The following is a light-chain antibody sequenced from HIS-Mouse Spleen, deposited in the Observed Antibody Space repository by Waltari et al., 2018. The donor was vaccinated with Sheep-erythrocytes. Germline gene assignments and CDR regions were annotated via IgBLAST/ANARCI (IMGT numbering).Light chain of an antibody. CDR1: QSLLHSNGYNY. V-gene: IGKV2-28*01. CDR2: LGS. J-gene: IGKJ1*01. CDR3: MQALQTPRT. Sequence: DIVMTQSPLSLPVTPGEPASISCRSSQSLLHSNGYNYVDWYLQKPGQSPQLLIYLGSNRASGVPDRFRSSGSGTDFTLKISRVEAEDVGVYYCMQALQTPRTFGQGTKVEI.